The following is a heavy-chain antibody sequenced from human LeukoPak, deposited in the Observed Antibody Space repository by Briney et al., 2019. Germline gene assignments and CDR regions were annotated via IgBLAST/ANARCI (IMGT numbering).Heavy chain of an antibody. CDR2: ISSSSSTI. V-gene: IGHV3-48*01. Sequence: GGSLRLSCAASGFTFSSYSMNWVRQAPGKGLEWVSYISSSSSTIYYADSVRGRFTISRDNAKNSLYLQMYSLRAEDTAVYYCARDEGLARYWGQGALVTVSS. CDR3: ARDEGLARY. D-gene: IGHD3-22*01. J-gene: IGHJ4*02. CDR1: GFTFSSYS.